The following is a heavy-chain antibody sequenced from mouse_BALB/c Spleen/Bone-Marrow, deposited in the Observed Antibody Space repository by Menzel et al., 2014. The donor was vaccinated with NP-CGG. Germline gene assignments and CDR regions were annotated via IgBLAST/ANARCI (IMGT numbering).Heavy chain of an antibody. CDR2: ISSYYGDA. CDR3: ARGGLYVGSDY. J-gene: IGHJ2*01. V-gene: IGHV1-67*01. CDR1: GYTFTDYA. D-gene: IGHD1-1*02. Sequence: QVQLQQSGAELVRPGVSVKISCKGSGYTFTDYAIHWVKQSHAKSLEWIGLISSYYGDASYNQKFKGKATITADTSSNTAYLQLSSLASEDTAVYYCARGGLYVGSDYWGQGTTLTVSS.